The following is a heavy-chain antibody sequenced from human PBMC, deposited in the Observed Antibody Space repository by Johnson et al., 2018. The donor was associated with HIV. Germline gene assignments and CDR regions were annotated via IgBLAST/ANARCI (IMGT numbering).Heavy chain of an antibody. V-gene: IGHV3-20*04. D-gene: IGHD3-16*01. J-gene: IGHJ3*02. Sequence: EVLLLESGGGVVRPGGSLRLSCEGSGFTFDDYGMSWVRQAPGKGLEWVSGVNWNGESTGYADSVKGRFSISKDTVKNSLYLQMNSLRAEDTAFYYCARESIIWGDTRLLEGAFDIWGQGTMVTVSS. CDR2: VNWNGEST. CDR3: ARESIIWGDTRLLEGAFDI. CDR1: GFTFDDYG.